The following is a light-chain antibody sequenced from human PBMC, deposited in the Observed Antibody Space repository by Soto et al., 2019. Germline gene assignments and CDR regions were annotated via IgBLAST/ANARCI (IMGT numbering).Light chain of an antibody. CDR2: GAS. Sequence: EIVLTQSPGTLSLSPGERATLSCRASQSVSSSYLAWYQQKLGQAPRLLMYGASSRATGIPDRFSGSGSGTDFTLTIRRLEPEDFAVYYCQHQRTFGQGTKVEIK. V-gene: IGKV3-20*01. CDR3: QHQRT. J-gene: IGKJ1*01. CDR1: QSVSSSY.